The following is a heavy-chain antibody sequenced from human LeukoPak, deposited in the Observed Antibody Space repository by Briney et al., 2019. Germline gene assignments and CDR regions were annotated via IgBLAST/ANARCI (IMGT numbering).Heavy chain of an antibody. CDR3: AKMEVYYDSSGYYYPKYYFDY. D-gene: IGHD3-22*01. CDR2: IAGSGDIT. V-gene: IGHV3-23*01. J-gene: IGHJ4*02. CDR1: GFTFSSYA. Sequence: AGGSLRLSCAASGFTFSSYAMTWARQAPGKGLEWASPIAGSGDITYYADSVKGRFTISRDNSKNTLYLQMNSLRAEDTAVYYCAKMEVYYDSSGYYYPKYYFDYWGQGTLVTVSS.